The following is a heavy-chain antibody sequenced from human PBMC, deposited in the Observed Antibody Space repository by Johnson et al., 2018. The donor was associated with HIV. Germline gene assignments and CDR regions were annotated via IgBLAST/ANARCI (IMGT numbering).Heavy chain of an antibody. Sequence: QVQLVESGGGLVKPGGSLRLSCAASGFSFSDYGIHWVRQAPGKGLEWVAVISYDGDDKHYGDSVEGRFTIYRDNSKKTLYLQMNSLRPEDAAVYFCAKDAGSGSSWEFAFDIWGQGTVVTVSS. J-gene: IGHJ3*02. D-gene: IGHD3-10*01. CDR3: AKDAGSGSSWEFAFDI. CDR2: ISYDGDDK. CDR1: GFSFSDYG. V-gene: IGHV3-30*18.